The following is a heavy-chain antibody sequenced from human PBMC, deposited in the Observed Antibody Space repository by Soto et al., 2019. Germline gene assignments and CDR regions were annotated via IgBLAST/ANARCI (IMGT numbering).Heavy chain of an antibody. V-gene: IGHV1-2*02. CDR2: INPNSGGT. Sequence: VQLVESGGGLVKPGGSLRLSCAASGFTFTGYYMHWVRQAPGQGLEWMGWINPNSGGTNYAQKFQGRVTMTRDTSISTAYMELSRLRSDDTAVYYCARWEMATIFDYWGQGTLVTVSS. CDR3: ARWEMATIFDY. J-gene: IGHJ4*02. D-gene: IGHD5-12*01. CDR1: GFTFTGYY.